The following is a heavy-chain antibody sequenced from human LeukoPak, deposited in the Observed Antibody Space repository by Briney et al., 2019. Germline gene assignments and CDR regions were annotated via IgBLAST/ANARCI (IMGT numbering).Heavy chain of an antibody. J-gene: IGHJ4*02. CDR3: ARQDYGDYDYYFDY. Sequence: PSETLSLTCTVSGGSISSYYWSWIRQPPGKGLQWIGYIYYSGSTNYNPSLKSQVTISVDTSKNQFSLKLSSVTAADTAVYYCARQDYGDYDYYFDYWGQGTLVTVSS. D-gene: IGHD4-17*01. CDR2: IYYSGST. V-gene: IGHV4-59*01. CDR1: GGSISSYY.